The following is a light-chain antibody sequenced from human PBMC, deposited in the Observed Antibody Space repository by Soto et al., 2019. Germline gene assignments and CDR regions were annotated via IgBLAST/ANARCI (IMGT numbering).Light chain of an antibody. J-gene: IGLJ1*01. CDR2: EGS. CDR1: SSDVGGYNY. Sequence: QSALTQPPSASGSPGQSVTISCTGTSSDVGGYNYVSWYQQHPGKAPKLMIYEGSKRSSGYSNRFSGSQSGNTASLTISGLQAEDEADYYCCAYAGYSTFVFGTGTKLTVL. CDR3: CAYAGYSTFV. V-gene: IGLV2-23*01.